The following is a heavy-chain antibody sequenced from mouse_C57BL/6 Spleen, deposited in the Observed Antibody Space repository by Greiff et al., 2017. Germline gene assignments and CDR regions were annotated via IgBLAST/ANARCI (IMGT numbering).Heavy chain of an antibody. Sequence: VQLQQPGPELVKPGASVKIPCKASGYTFTDYNMDWVKQSHGKSLEWIGDINPNNGGTIYNQKFKGKATLTVDKSSSTAYMELRSLTSEDTAVYYGAREGGCDCGSSYWYFDVWGTGTTVTVSS. CDR1: GYTFTDYN. CDR2: INPNNGGT. V-gene: IGHV1-18*01. D-gene: IGHD1-1*01. J-gene: IGHJ1*03. CDR3: AREGGCDCGSSYWYFDV.